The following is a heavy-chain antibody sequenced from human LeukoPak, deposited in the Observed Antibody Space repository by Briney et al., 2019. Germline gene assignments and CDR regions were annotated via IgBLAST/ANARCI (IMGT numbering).Heavy chain of an antibody. V-gene: IGHV1-8*03. J-gene: IGHJ4*02. Sequence: GASVKVSCKASGYTFTSYDINWVRQASGQGLEWMGWMNPNSGNTGYAQKFQGRVTITRNTSISTAYMELSSLRSEDTAVYYCARGAGGQLWSYEWSYWGQGTLVTVSS. CDR2: MNPNSGNT. CDR1: GYTFTSYD. D-gene: IGHD5-18*01. CDR3: ARGAGGQLWSYEWSY.